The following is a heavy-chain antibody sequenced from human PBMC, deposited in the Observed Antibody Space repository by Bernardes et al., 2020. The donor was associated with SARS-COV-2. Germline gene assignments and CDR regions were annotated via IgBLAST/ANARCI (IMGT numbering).Heavy chain of an antibody. Sequence: GRSRRPSCAASGSTFRDYTMHWVRQAPGKGLEWVAAIWHEGRREYYVDSVKGRFAISRDNSNNTLYLQMNNLRVEDTALYRCATEDGEWLESWGQGTLVTVSS. J-gene: IGHJ5*01. D-gene: IGHD4-17*01. V-gene: IGHV3-33*01. CDR2: IWHEGRRE. CDR3: ATEDGEWLES. CDR1: GSTFRDYT.